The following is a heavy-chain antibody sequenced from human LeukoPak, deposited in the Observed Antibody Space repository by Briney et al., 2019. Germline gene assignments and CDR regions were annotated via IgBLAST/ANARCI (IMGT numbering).Heavy chain of an antibody. Sequence: SATLSLTCTVSGGSISSYYWSWIRQPPGKGLEWIGYIYYSGSTNYNPSLKSRVTISVDTSKNQFSLKLSSVTAADTAVYYCASNDYGDDGAFDIWGQGTMVTVSS. CDR1: GGSISSYY. CDR3: ASNDYGDDGAFDI. V-gene: IGHV4-59*01. CDR2: IYYSGST. J-gene: IGHJ3*02. D-gene: IGHD4-17*01.